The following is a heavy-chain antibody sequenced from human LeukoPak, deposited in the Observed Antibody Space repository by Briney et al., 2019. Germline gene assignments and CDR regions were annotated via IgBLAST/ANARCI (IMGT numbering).Heavy chain of an antibody. CDR1: GFTFSSYS. J-gene: IGHJ4*02. Sequence: PGGSLRLSCAASGFTFSSYSMNWVRQAPGKGLEWVSSISSSSSFIYYADSVKGRFTISRDNAKNSLYLQMNSLRAEDAAVYYCARDGSAYYNVNTGCRGEFDSWGQGALVTVSS. V-gene: IGHV3-21*01. CDR3: ARDGSAYYNVNTGCRGEFDS. CDR2: ISSSSSFI. D-gene: IGHD3-10*02.